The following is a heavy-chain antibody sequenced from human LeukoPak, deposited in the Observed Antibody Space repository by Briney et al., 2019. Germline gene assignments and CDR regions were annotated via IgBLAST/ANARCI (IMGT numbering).Heavy chain of an antibody. V-gene: IGHV4-34*01. CDR2: IDQSGST. J-gene: IGHJ4*02. CDR1: GESFSGFD. D-gene: IGHD1-1*01. CDR3: AKGRNSLSDY. Sequence: KPSETLSLTCAVYGESFSGFDWTWIRQPPGKGLEWIGEIDQSGSTNYNPSLKSRVTVSADTSKNQFSLKLTSVTAADTAVYYCAKGRNSLSDYWGQGALVTVSS.